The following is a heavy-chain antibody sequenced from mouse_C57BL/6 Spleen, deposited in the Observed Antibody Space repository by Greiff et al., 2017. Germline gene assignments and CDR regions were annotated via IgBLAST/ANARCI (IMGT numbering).Heavy chain of an antibody. D-gene: IGHD1-1*01. CDR2: IYPGSGST. V-gene: IGHV1-55*01. Sequence: QVQLQQPGAVLVKPGASVKMSCKASGYTFTSYWITWVKQRPGQGLEWIGDIYPGSGSTNYNEKFKSKATLTVDTSASTAYMQLSSLTSEDSAVYYCARPGGSNPFAYWGQGTLVTVSA. CDR1: GYTFTSYW. CDR3: ARPGGSNPFAY. J-gene: IGHJ3*01.